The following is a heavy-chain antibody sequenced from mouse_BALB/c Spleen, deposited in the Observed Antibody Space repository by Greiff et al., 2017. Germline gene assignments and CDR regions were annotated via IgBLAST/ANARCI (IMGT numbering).Heavy chain of an antibody. CDR2: ISSGGSYT. CDR3: ARHGNYGNYEAMDY. J-gene: IGHJ4*01. V-gene: IGHV5-6*01. CDR1: GFTFSSYG. Sequence: EVKLVESGGDLVKPGGSLKLSCAASGFTFSSYGMSWVRQTPDKRLEWVATISSGGSYTYYPDSVKGRFTISRDNAKNTLYLQMSSLKSEDTAMYYCARHGNYGNYEAMDYWGQGTSVTVSS. D-gene: IGHD2-1*01.